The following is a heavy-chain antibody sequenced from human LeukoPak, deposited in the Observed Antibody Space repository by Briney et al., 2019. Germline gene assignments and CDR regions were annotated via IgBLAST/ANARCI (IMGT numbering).Heavy chain of an antibody. V-gene: IGHV4-39*07. J-gene: IGHJ4*02. D-gene: IGHD3-3*01. CDR3: ARSLTKSILGVVIPVYYFDY. CDR2: IYYSGST. Sequence: PSETLSLTCTVSGGSISSSSYYWGWIRQPPGKGLEWIGSIYYSGSTYYNPSLKSRVTISVDTSKNQFSLKLSSVTAADTAVYYCARSLTKSILGVVIPVYYFDYWGQGTLVTVSS. CDR1: GGSISSSSYY.